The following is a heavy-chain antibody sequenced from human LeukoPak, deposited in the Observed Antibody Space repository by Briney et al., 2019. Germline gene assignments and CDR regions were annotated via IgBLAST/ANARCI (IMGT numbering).Heavy chain of an antibody. D-gene: IGHD6-19*01. CDR2: ISYDGSYK. V-gene: IGHV3-30*18. CDR3: AKVAVAGTVDYFDY. CDR1: GFTFSNYG. J-gene: IGHJ4*02. Sequence: SGGSLRLSCAASGFTFSNYGMHWVRQAPGKGLEWVAVISYDGSYKYYADSVKGRFTISRDNSKNTLYLQMNSLRAEDTAVYYCAKVAVAGTVDYFDYWGQGTLVTVSP.